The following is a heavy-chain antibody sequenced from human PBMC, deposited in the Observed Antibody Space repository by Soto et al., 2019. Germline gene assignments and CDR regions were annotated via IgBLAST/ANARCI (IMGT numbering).Heavy chain of an antibody. D-gene: IGHD4-17*01. V-gene: IGHV4-4*02. CDR2: IYHSGST. CDR3: ASRNDDYFDAFDI. J-gene: IGHJ3*02. Sequence: QVQLQESGPGLVKPSGTLSLTCAISEGSISGSDWWSWVRQPPGKGLEWIGEIYHSGSTNYNPSLKSRVNISVDKSKSQFSLKLSSVTAADTAVYYCASRNDDYFDAFDIWGQGTMVTVSS. CDR1: EGSISGSDW.